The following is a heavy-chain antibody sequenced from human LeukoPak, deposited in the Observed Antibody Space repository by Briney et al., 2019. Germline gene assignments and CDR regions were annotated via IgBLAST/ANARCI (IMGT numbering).Heavy chain of an antibody. CDR2: INPSGGST. J-gene: IGHJ6*03. CDR1: GYTFTSYY. V-gene: IGHV1-46*01. D-gene: IGHD6-13*01. CDR3: ARDFHPRRAAAGLKGYYYYMDV. Sequence: ASVKVSCKASGYTFTSYYMHWVRQAPGQGLEWMGIINPSGGSTSYAQKFQGRVTMTRDMSTSTVYMELSSLRSEDTAVYYCARDFHPRRAAAGLKGYYYYMDVWGKGTTVTVSS.